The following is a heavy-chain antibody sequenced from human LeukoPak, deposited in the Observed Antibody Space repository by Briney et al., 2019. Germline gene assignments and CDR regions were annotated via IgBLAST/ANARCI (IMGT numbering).Heavy chain of an antibody. D-gene: IGHD6-6*01. V-gene: IGHV3-66*02. CDR2: MFVGGGT. CDR3: ASSDSSSTRRAFDT. J-gene: IGHJ3*02. Sequence: SGGSLRLSCAASGFTVTTNYIVWVRQAPGEGREWGSGMFVGGGTYYADYVKGRFTISRDNSKNTLYLQMTSRRPEDTAVYHCASSDSSSTRRAFDTWRLGTMASVSS. CDR1: GFTVTTNY.